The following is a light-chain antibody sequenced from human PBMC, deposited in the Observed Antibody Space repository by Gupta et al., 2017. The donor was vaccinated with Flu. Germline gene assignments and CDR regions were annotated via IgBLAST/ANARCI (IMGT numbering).Light chain of an antibody. CDR1: QSVSSNY. CDR2: GVS. CDR3: QQYDNSPPYI. J-gene: IGKJ2*01. V-gene: IGKV3-20*01. Sequence: EIVLTQSPGTLSLSPGERATLSCRASQSVSSNYLGWYQQKPGQAPRLLIYGVSSRATGIPDRFSGSGSGTDFTLTISRLEPEDFAVYYCQQYDNSPPYIFGQGTKLGIK.